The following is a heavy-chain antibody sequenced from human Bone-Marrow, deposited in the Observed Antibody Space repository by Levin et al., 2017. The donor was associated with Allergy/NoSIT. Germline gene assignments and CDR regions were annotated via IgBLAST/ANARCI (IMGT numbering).Heavy chain of an antibody. Sequence: GGSLRLSCAASGFTFSSYSMNWVRQAPGKGLEWVSSISSSSSYIYYADSVKGRFTISRDNAKNSLYLQMNSLRAEDTAVYYCSIDSHFSCCCFFWWYDGMDGWGQGTKVTVS. CDR3: SIDSHFSCCCFFWWYDGMDG. V-gene: IGHV3-21*01. D-gene: IGHD2-8*02. J-gene: IGHJ6*02. CDR1: GFTFSSYS. CDR2: ISSSSSYI.